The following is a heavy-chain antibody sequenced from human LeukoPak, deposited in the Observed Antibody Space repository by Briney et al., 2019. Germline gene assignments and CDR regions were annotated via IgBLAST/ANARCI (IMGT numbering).Heavy chain of an antibody. D-gene: IGHD1-26*01. V-gene: IGHV3-30-3*01. CDR2: ISYDGSNK. J-gene: IGHJ3*02. CDR1: GFTFSSYA. Sequence: GSLRLSCAASGFTFSSYAMHWVRQAPGKGLEWVAVISYDGSNKYYADSVKGRFTISRDNSKNTLYLQMNSLRAEDTAVYYCARVGATTDAFDIWGQGTMVTVSS. CDR3: ARVGATTDAFDI.